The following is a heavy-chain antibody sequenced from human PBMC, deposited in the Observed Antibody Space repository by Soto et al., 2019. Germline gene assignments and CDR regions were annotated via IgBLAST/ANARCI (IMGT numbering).Heavy chain of an antibody. D-gene: IGHD6-19*01. CDR3: ATYSSGWYGVAFDI. Sequence: ASVKVSCKVSGGIFNTYAISWVRQAPGQSLEWMGWINAGNGYTKYSQKFQGRVTITRDTSASTAYMELSRLRSDDTAVYYCATYSSGWYGVAFDIWGQGTMVTVSS. V-gene: IGHV1-3*01. J-gene: IGHJ3*02. CDR2: INAGNGYT. CDR1: GGIFNTYA.